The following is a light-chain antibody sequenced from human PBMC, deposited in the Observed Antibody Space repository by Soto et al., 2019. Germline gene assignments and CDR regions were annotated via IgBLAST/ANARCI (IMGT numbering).Light chain of an antibody. CDR2: EVS. CDR3: SSYTTSSTQV. J-gene: IGLJ3*02. Sequence: QSALTQPASVSGSPGQSITISCTGTSSDVRYYNYVSWYQHHPGKVPKLMIYEVSNRPSGVSNRFSGSKSGNTASLTISGLQAEDEADYYCSSYTTSSTQVFGGGTKLTVL. CDR1: SSDVRYYNY. V-gene: IGLV2-14*01.